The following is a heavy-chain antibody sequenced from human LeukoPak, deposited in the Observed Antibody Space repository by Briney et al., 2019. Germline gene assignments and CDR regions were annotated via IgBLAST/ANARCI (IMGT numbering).Heavy chain of an antibody. D-gene: IGHD1-26*01. J-gene: IGHJ3*02. CDR3: ARGRGSYFFHDAFDI. CDR2: INSDGSST. CDR1: GFTFSSYW. Sequence: PGGSLRLSCAASGFTFSSYWMHWVRQAPGKGLVWVSRINSDGSSTSYADFVKGRFTISRDNAKNTLYLQMNSLRAEDTAVYYCARGRGSYFFHDAFDIWGQGTMVTVSS. V-gene: IGHV3-74*01.